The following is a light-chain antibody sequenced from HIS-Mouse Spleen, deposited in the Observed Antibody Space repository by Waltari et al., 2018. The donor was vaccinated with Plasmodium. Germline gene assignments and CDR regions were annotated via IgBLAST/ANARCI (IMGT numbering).Light chain of an antibody. CDR3: AAWDDSLNGWV. J-gene: IGLJ3*02. CDR1: SSNIGNNA. CDR2: YDD. V-gene: IGLV1-36*01. Sequence: QSVLTQPPSVSEAPISCSGSSSNIGNNAVNWYQQLPGKAPKLLIYYDDLLPSGVSDRFSGSKSGTSASLAISGLQSEDEADYYCAAWDDSLNGWVFGGGTKLTVL.